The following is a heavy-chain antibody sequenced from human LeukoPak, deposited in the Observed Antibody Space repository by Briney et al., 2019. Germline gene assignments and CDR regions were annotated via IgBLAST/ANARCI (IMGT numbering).Heavy chain of an antibody. J-gene: IGHJ6*02. D-gene: IGHD3-3*01. CDR3: ARGLYYDFWSGYSDYYYGMDV. CDR1: GYTFTSYG. V-gene: IGHV1-2*04. Sequence: ASVKVSCKASGYTFTSYGISWVRQAPGQGLEWMGWINPNSGGTNYAQKFQGWVTMTRDTSISTAYMELSRLRSDDTAVYYCARGLYYDFWSGYSDYYYGMDVWGQGTTVTVSS. CDR2: INPNSGGT.